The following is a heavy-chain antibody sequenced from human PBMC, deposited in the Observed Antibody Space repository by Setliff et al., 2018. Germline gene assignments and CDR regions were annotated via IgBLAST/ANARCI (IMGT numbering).Heavy chain of an antibody. J-gene: IGHJ6*03. CDR2: IYTSGST. Sequence: KPSETLSLTCTISGGSISSYFWTWIRQPAGKGLEWIGRIYTSGSTNYNPSLKSRFTMSIDTSKNQFSLKLTSVPAADTAVYYCARMSGFQYIDVWGKGTTVTVSS. CDR3: ARMSGFQYIDV. D-gene: IGHD3-3*01. V-gene: IGHV4-4*07. CDR1: GGSISSYF.